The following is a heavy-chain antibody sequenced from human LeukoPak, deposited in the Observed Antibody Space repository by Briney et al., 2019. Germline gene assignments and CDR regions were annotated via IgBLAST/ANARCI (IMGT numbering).Heavy chain of an antibody. J-gene: IGHJ4*02. Sequence: GGSLRLSCAASGFTFSTYAMNWVRQAPGKGLEWVSAISGTDDGTYYADSVKGRFTISRDNSKNTLYLQMNSLRAEDTAVYYRAKGHDTRTATLDYWGQGTLVTVSS. CDR1: GFTFSTYA. CDR3: AKGHDTRTATLDY. D-gene: IGHD1-1*01. V-gene: IGHV3-23*01. CDR2: ISGTDDGT.